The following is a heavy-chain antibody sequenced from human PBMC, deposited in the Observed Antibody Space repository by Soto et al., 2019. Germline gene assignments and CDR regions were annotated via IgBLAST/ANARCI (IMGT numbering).Heavy chain of an antibody. Sequence: VSLRLSCAASGFTFSSYAMSWVRQAPGRGLEWVSIISGNGGSTYYAASVKGRFTISRDNTKNTLYLQMDSLTAEDTAVYYCAKGSEFSNSYTLDFDFWGQGALVTVSS. D-gene: IGHD6-6*01. CDR3: AKGSEFSNSYTLDFDF. CDR2: ISGNGGST. V-gene: IGHV3-23*01. J-gene: IGHJ4*02. CDR1: GFTFSSYA.